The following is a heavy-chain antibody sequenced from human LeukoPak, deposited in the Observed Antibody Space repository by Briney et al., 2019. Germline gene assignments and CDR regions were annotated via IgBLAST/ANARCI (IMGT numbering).Heavy chain of an antibody. CDR1: GFTFSSYA. CDR3: VKDRAYNYAYWNYGMDV. CDR2: ISSNGGST. D-gene: IGHD5-18*01. J-gene: IGHJ6*02. V-gene: IGHV3-64D*09. Sequence: PGGSLRLSCSASGFTFSSYAMHWVRQAPGKGLEYVSAISSNGGSTYYAGSVKGRFTISRDNSKSALYLQMSSLRTEDTAVYYCVKDRAYNYAYWNYGMDVWGQGTTVTVSS.